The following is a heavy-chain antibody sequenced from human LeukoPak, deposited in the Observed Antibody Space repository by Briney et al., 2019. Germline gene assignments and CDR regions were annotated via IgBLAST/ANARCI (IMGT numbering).Heavy chain of an antibody. CDR2: ISGSDNTI. D-gene: IGHD3-16*01. CDR3: VSAYGGLLDY. V-gene: IGHV3-48*03. Sequence: QPGGSLRLSCAASGFTFSSYEMNWVRQAPGEGLEWVSYISGSDNTIYYADSVKGRFTISRDNTKNSLYMQMNSLRAEDTAVYYCVSAYGGLLDYWGQGTLVTVSS. CDR1: GFTFSSYE. J-gene: IGHJ4*02.